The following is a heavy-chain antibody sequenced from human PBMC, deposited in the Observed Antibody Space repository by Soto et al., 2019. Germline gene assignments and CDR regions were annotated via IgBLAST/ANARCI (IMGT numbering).Heavy chain of an antibody. J-gene: IGHJ6*02. CDR1: GFTFSNAW. D-gene: IGHD2-2*01. CDR2: IKSKTDGGTT. V-gene: IGHV3-15*07. CDR3: TTLYIVVVPAASDYYYGMDV. Sequence: PGLSLRLSCAASGFTFSNAWMNWVRQAPGKGLEWVGRIKSKTDGGTTDYAAPVKGRFTISRDDSKNTLYLQMNSLKTEDTAVYYCTTLYIVVVPAASDYYYGMDVWGQGTTVTVSS.